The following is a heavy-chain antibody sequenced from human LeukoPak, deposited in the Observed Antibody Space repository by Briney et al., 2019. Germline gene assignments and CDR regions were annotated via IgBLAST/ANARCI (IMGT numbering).Heavy chain of an antibody. J-gene: IGHJ4*02. CDR2: INHSGST. CDR3: ARGRGYYDSSGYYFALDY. CDR1: GGSFSGYY. V-gene: IGHV4-34*01. Sequence: SETLSLTCAVYGGSFSGYYWSWIRQPPGKGLEWIGEINHSGSTNYNPSLKSRVTISVDTSKNQFSLKLSSVTAADTAVYYCARGRGYYDSSGYYFALDYWGQGTLVTVSS. D-gene: IGHD3-22*01.